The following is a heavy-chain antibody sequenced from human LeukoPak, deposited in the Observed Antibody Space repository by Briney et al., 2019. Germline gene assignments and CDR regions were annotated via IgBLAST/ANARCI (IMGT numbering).Heavy chain of an antibody. J-gene: IGHJ4*02. V-gene: IGHV4-61*08. D-gene: IGHD1-7*01. CDR3: ARVRLTIGTTWGHFDY. CDR1: GGSISSGGYY. CDR2: IYYSGST. Sequence: PSKTLSLTCTVSGGSISSGGYYWSWIRQPPGKGLEWIGYIYYSGSTNYNPSLKSRVTISVDTSKNQFSLKLSSVTAADTAVYYCARVRLTIGTTWGHFDYWGQGTLVTVSS.